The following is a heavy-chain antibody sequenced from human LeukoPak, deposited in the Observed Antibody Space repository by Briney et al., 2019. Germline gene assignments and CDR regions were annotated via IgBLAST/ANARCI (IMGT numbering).Heavy chain of an antibody. CDR2: IYYTGST. V-gene: IGHV4-39*02. Sequence: SETLSLTCTVSGGSISSSSYYWGWIRQPPGKGLEWIGNIYYTGSTYYNPSLKSRVTISVDTSKNQFSLKLSSVTAADTAVYYCARDWPYGVVNPFDYWGQGTLVTVSS. J-gene: IGHJ4*02. CDR3: ARDWPYGVVNPFDY. D-gene: IGHD4-17*01. CDR1: GGSISSSSYY.